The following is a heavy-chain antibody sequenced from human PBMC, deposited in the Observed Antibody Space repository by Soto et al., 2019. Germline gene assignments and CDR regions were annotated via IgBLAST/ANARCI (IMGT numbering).Heavy chain of an antibody. D-gene: IGHD4-4*01. Sequence: SETLSLTCTVSGGSISSYYWSWIRQPPGKGLEWIGYIYYSGSTNYNPSLKSRVTISVDTSKNQFSLKLISVTAADTAVYYCAREGNSGPDYYYGMDVWGQGTTVTVSS. CDR2: IYYSGST. CDR3: AREGNSGPDYYYGMDV. CDR1: GGSISSYY. J-gene: IGHJ6*02. V-gene: IGHV4-59*01.